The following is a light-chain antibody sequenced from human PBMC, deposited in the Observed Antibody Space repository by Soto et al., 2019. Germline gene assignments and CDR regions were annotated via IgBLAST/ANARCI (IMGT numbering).Light chain of an antibody. Sequence: DLPMTQSPSSLSESVGDRVTITCRASQSISSHLNWYQQKPGKAPKLLMYAASSLQSGVPSRFSGSGSGTDFTLTISSLQPEDFATYYCQQSYSTPYTFGQGTKLEIK. CDR3: QQSYSTPYT. J-gene: IGKJ2*01. CDR1: QSISSH. CDR2: AAS. V-gene: IGKV1-39*01.